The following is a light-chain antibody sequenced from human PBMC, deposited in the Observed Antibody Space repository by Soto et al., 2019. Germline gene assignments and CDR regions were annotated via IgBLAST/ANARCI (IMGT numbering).Light chain of an antibody. CDR1: SSNIGNNS. CDR3: GTWDSSLSGGV. CDR2: DND. Sequence: QSVLTQPPSVSAAPGQKVTISCSGSSSNIGNNSVSWYQLLPGTAPKLLIYDNDKRPSGIADRFSGSKSGTSATLGITGLQTGDEADYYCGTWDSSLSGGVFGAGTKLTVL. V-gene: IGLV1-51*01. J-gene: IGLJ1*01.